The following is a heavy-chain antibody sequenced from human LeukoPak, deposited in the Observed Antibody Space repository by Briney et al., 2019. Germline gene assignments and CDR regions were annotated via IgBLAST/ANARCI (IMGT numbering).Heavy chain of an antibody. Sequence: WWALRLSCAASAFTFTSYLMHCVRQAPGEGLLWVSLINSDGSSRNYADSVKGRFTISRDNAKNTLYLQMNSLRVEDTAVYYCARADYSGYDFYDYWGQGSLVTVSS. J-gene: IGHJ4*02. CDR3: ARADYSGYDFYDY. D-gene: IGHD5-12*01. V-gene: IGHV3-74*01. CDR2: INSDGSSR. CDR1: AFTFTSYL.